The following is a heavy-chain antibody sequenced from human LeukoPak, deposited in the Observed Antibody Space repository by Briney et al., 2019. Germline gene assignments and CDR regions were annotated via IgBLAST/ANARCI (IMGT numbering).Heavy chain of an antibody. CDR1: GFTFSSYW. CDR3: ARHGNYNFGY. D-gene: IGHD5-24*01. Sequence: GGSLRLSCAASGFTFSSYWMSWVRQAPGKGLEWVANIKPDGSAKSYVDSVKVRFTISRDNSKNSLYLQMNSLRAEDTAVYYCARHGNYNFGYWGQGILVTVSS. V-gene: IGHV3-7*05. CDR2: IKPDGSAK. J-gene: IGHJ4*02.